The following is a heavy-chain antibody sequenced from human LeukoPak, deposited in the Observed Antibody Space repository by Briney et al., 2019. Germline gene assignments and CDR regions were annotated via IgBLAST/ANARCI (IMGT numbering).Heavy chain of an antibody. CDR3: TTVWYGSGSHVVKMTYGGY. CDR1: GFTFSNAW. CDR2: IKSKTDGGTT. Sequence: GGSLRLSCAASGFTFSNAWMSWVRQAPGKGLEWVGRIKSKTDGGTTDYAAPVKGRFTISRDDSKKTLYLQMNSLKTEDTAVYYCTTVWYGSGSHVVKMTYGGYWGQGTLVTVSS. D-gene: IGHD3-10*01. J-gene: IGHJ4*02. V-gene: IGHV3-15*01.